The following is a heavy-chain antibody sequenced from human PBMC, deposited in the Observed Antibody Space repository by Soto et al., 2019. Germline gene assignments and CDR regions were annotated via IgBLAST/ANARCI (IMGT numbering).Heavy chain of an antibody. D-gene: IGHD2-2*01. CDR1: GYSFTSYD. V-gene: IGHV1-8*01. CDR2: MNPNSGNT. Sequence: QVQLAQSGAEVKKPGASVKVSCKASGYSFTSYDINWVRQATGQGLEWMGWMNPNSGNTGYAQKCQGRVTMTRNTSISTAYMELSSLRSEATAVYYCARERSYHMDVWGQGTTVTVSS. J-gene: IGHJ6*02. CDR3: ARERSYHMDV.